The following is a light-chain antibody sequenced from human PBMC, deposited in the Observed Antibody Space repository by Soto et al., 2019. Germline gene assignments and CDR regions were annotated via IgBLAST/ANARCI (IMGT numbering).Light chain of an antibody. V-gene: IGKV3-11*01. CDR3: QQRSNWPPVLT. Sequence: EIVLTQSPATLSLSPGERATLSCRASQSVSSYLAWYQQKPGQAPRLLIYDASNRATGIPVRFSGSGSGTEFTLTISSLEPEDFAVYYCQQRSNWPPVLTFGGGTKVEIQ. J-gene: IGKJ4*01. CDR2: DAS. CDR1: QSVSSY.